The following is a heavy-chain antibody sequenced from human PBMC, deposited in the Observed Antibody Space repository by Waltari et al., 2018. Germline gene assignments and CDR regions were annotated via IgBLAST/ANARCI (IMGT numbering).Heavy chain of an antibody. J-gene: IGHJ5*02. D-gene: IGHD3-10*01. CDR2: IHYGGSA. CDR3: ARSKVVVRGVIGFDP. CDR1: GDSITSYY. V-gene: IGHV4-59*01. Sequence: QVQLQESGPGLVKPSETLSLTCTVSGDSITSYYWTWIRQPPGKGLEWFGNIHYGGSANSNPSLNSRVTISVDTSKNQFSLKLSSVTAADMAMYYCARSKVVVRGVIGFDPWGPGTLVTVSS.